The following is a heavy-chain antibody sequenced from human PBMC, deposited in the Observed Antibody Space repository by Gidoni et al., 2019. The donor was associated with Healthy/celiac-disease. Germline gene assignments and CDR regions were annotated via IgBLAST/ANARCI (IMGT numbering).Heavy chain of an antibody. CDR2: IWYDGSNK. CDR3: ARDRGLYCTNGVCAYFDY. J-gene: IGHJ4*02. V-gene: IGHV3-33*01. D-gene: IGHD2-8*01. CDR1: GFTFSSYG. Sequence: QVQLVESGGGVVQPGRSLRLSCAASGFTFSSYGMHWVRQAPGKGLEWVAVIWYDGSNKYYADSVKGRFTISRDNSKNTLYLQMNSLRAEDTAVYYCARDRGLYCTNGVCAYFDYWGQGTLVTVSS.